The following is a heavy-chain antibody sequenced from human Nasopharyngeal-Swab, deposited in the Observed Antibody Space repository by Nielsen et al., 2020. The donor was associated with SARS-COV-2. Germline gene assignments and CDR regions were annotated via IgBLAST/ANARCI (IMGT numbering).Heavy chain of an antibody. V-gene: IGHV3-30*18. Sequence: GGSLRLSCAASGFTFSSYGMHWVRQAPGKGLEWVAVISYDGSNKSYADSVKGRFTISRDNSKNTLYLQMNSLRAEDTAVYYCAKDEHLGYSSGWTYYYYGMDVWGQGTTVTVSS. CDR2: ISYDGSNK. D-gene: IGHD6-19*01. J-gene: IGHJ6*02. CDR3: AKDEHLGYSSGWTYYYYGMDV. CDR1: GFTFSSYG.